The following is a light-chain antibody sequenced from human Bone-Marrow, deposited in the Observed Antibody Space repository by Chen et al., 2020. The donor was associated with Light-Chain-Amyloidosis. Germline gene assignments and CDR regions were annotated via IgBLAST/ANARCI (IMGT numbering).Light chain of an antibody. CDR3: QVWSRSSDRPV. CDR1: HIGSTS. CDR2: DDN. Sequence: SYVLTHPSSVSVATAQTATIACGGNHIGSTSVRWYQQTPGQAPLLGVYDDNDRPSGIHARLAGSNAGNTATLTISRDEAEEEAYYYCQVWSRSSDRPVFGGGTKLTVL. J-gene: IGLJ3*02. V-gene: IGLV3-21*02.